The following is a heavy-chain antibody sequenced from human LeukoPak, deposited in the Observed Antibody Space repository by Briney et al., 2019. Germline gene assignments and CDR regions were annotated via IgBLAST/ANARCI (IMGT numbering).Heavy chain of an antibody. Sequence: PGGSLRLSCAASGFTFSSYSMNWVRQAPGKGLEWVSSIISSSSYIYYADSVKGRFTISRDNAKNSLYLQMNSLRAEDTAVYYCARDDCSSTSCYDHNWFDPWGQGTLVTVSS. CDR3: ARDDCSSTSCYDHNWFDP. J-gene: IGHJ5*02. D-gene: IGHD2-2*01. V-gene: IGHV3-21*01. CDR2: IISSSSYI. CDR1: GFTFSSYS.